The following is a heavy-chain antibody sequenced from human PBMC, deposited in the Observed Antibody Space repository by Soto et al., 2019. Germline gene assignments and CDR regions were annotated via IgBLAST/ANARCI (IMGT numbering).Heavy chain of an antibody. J-gene: IGHJ4*02. CDR1: GGSISSYY. CDR2: IDYSGST. V-gene: IGHV4-59*01. D-gene: IGHD2-8*01. Sequence: QVQLQESGPGLVKPSETLSLTCTVSGGSISSYYWSWIRQPPGKGLEWIGHIDYSGSTNYNPSLRSRVTISVDTSKNQFSLKLSSVTAADTAAYYCATSALYNGVEEYYFDYWGQGTLVTVSS. CDR3: ATSALYNGVEEYYFDY.